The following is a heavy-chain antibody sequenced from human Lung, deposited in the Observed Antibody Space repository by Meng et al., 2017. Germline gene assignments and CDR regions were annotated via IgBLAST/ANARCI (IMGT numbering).Heavy chain of an antibody. CDR3: AKEAAMAS. V-gene: IGHV3-23*01. CDR2: ISSTGDST. Sequence: EVTLMGSGGVLVQPGGSLRLSCAASGFTFTAFSMTWVRQAPGKGLEWVSTISSTGDSTFYPDSVKGRFIVSRDNSKNTLYLQMNSLRAEDTAIYYCAKEAAMASWGQGTLVTVSS. D-gene: IGHD5-18*01. CDR1: GFTFTAFS. J-gene: IGHJ5*02.